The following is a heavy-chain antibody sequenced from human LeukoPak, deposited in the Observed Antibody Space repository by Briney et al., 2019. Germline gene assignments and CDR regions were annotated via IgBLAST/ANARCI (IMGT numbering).Heavy chain of an antibody. J-gene: IGHJ3*02. Sequence: GGGLRHSRVDSVFAFCRYVVNSVCQALGGGGECVSAIGGTGRTYYADPVKGRFTISRDNSKNTVILQMNSLRAEDTAIFYCAKDMTTRGAFDIWGQGTMVTVSS. CDR2: IGGTGRT. CDR1: VFAFCRYV. V-gene: IGHV3-23*01. D-gene: IGHD1-1*01. CDR3: AKDMTTRGAFDI.